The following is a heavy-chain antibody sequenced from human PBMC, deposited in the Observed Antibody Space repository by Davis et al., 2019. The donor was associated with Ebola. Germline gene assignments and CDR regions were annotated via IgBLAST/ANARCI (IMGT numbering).Heavy chain of an antibody. D-gene: IGHD2-15*01. CDR1: GGSILSYS. CDR2: VHFSGNT. Sequence: MPSETLSLTCTVSGGSILSYSWNWIRQPPGKGLEWIGFVHFSGNTKNNPSLTSRVTISRDASENQFSLKLTSVTAADTAVHYCARGGVGGALAAGSDYWGQGTLVTVS. CDR3: ARGGVGGALAAGSDY. V-gene: IGHV4-59*01. J-gene: IGHJ4*02.